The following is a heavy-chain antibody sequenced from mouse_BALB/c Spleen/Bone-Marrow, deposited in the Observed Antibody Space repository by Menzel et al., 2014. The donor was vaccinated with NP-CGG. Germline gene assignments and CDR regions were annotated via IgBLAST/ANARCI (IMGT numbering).Heavy chain of an antibody. J-gene: IGHJ3*01. CDR1: GYTFSSYW. D-gene: IGHD2-1*01. V-gene: IGHV1-9*01. CDR2: ILPGSGTS. Sequence: VKLVESGAELMKPGASVKISCKATGYTFSSYWIEWVKLRPGHGLEWIGEILPGSGTSNYNMKFKGKATLTADTSSNTAYMQLSSLTSEDSAVYYCARVLYYGNYDSFAYWGQGTLVTVSA. CDR3: ARVLYYGNYDSFAY.